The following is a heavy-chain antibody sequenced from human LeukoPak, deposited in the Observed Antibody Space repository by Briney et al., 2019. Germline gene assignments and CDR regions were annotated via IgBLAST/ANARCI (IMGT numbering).Heavy chain of an antibody. CDR1: GFTFGSYW. V-gene: IGHV3-23*01. Sequence: GGSLRLSCAASGFTFGSYWMSWVRQAPGKGLEWVSAISGSGGSTYYADSVKGRFTISRDNSKNTLYLQMNSLRAEDTAVYYCAKDLRGDYDFWSGYYHYYGMDVWGQGTTVTVSS. J-gene: IGHJ6*02. CDR3: AKDLRGDYDFWSGYYHYYGMDV. CDR2: ISGSGGST. D-gene: IGHD3-3*01.